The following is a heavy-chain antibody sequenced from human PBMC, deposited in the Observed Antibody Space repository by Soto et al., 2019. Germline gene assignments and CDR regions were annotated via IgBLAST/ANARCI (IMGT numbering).Heavy chain of an antibody. CDR2: IWSGGSNT. Sequence: GGSLRLSCVASGFFLRDFGMHWVRQAPGKGLEWVSFIWSGGSNTYQGESVKGRFTISRDNAKNSLYLQMNSLRAEDTAVYYCVSLSRGYGLNYWGQGTLVTVSS. J-gene: IGHJ4*02. CDR1: GFFLRDFG. V-gene: IGHV3-33*01. CDR3: VSLSRGYGLNY. D-gene: IGHD5-12*01.